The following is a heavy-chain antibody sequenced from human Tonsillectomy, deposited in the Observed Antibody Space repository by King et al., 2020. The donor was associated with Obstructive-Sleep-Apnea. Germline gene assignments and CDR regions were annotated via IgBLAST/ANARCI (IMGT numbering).Heavy chain of an antibody. CDR2: ITDSGCST. CDR3: SKDGGGVPYYYDSSGYDGKYFQH. J-gene: IGHJ1*01. Sequence: VQLVESWGGLAQPGGSLRLSCAASGFTFSSYAMSWVRQAPGKGLEWVSTITDSGCSTYYADSVKGRFTSSSDNSKNMLSLQMNSLRAEETAVYYCSKDGGGVPYYYDSSGYDGKYFQHWGQGTLVTVSS. D-gene: IGHD3-22*01. CDR1: GFTFSSYA. V-gene: IGHV3-23*04.